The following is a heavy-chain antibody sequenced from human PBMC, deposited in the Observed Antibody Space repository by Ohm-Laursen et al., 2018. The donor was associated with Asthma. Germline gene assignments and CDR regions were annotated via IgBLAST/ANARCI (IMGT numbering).Heavy chain of an antibody. Sequence: SLRLSCTASGFTFSNYGIHWVRQAPGKGLEWVAVISYGGSNQYYADSVKGRFTISRDNSKSTVYLQMNSLRAEDTAVYYCVKDVQQLATWSNFYYYAMDVWGQGTTVTVSS. V-gene: IGHV3-30*18. CDR3: VKDVQQLATWSNFYYYAMDV. CDR1: GFTFSNYG. J-gene: IGHJ6*02. D-gene: IGHD6-13*01. CDR2: ISYGGSNQ.